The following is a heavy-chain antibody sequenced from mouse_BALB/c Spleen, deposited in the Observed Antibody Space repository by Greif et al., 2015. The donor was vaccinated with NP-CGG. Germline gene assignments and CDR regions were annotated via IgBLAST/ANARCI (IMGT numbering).Heavy chain of an antibody. D-gene: IGHD1-1*01. J-gene: IGHJ2*01. Sequence: DLVKPGASVKLSCKASGYTFTSYWINWIKQRPGQGLEWIGRIAPGSGSTYYNEMFKGKATLTVDTSSSTAYIQLSSLSSEDSAVYFCARRITTVVDYYFDYWGQGTTLTVSS. CDR3: ARRITTVVDYYFDY. V-gene: IGHV1S41*01. CDR1: GYTFTSYW. CDR2: IAPGSGST.